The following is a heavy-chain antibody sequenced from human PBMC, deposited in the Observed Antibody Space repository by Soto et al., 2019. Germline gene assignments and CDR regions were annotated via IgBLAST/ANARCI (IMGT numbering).Heavy chain of an antibody. D-gene: IGHD3-10*01. CDR1: GFTFSSYE. J-gene: IGHJ3*02. CDR3: ARMGITMVRGVIIYDAFDI. Sequence: GGSLRLSCAASGFTFSSYEMNWVRQAAGEGLEWVAVIWYDGSNKYYADSVKGRFTISRDNSKNTLYLQMNSLRAEDTAVYYCARMGITMVRGVIIYDAFDIWGQGTMVTVSS. V-gene: IGHV3-33*08. CDR2: IWYDGSNK.